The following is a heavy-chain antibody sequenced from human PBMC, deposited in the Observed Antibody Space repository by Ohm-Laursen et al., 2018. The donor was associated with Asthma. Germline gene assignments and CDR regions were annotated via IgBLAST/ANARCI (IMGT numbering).Heavy chain of an antibody. CDR1: GFTFSSFA. J-gene: IGHJ4*02. Sequence: SLRLSCAASGFTFSSFAMHWVRQAPGKGLEWVAVMSYDGSLKYYADSVNGRFTISKDDSRDTLYLQMNSLRAEDTAVYYCAKDSSEVVAADEYWGQGTLVTASS. CDR2: MSYDGSLK. D-gene: IGHD2-15*01. V-gene: IGHV3-30-3*01. CDR3: AKDSSEVVAADEY.